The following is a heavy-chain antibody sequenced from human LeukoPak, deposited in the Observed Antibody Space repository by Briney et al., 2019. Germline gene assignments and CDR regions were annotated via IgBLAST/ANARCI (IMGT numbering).Heavy chain of an antibody. CDR2: ISRSGGTT. V-gene: IGHV3-23*01. J-gene: IGHJ3*02. Sequence: GGSLRLSCVASGFTFSSYAMCWVRQAPGKGLEWVSGISRSGGTTFYVDSVRGPFTISRDNSENTLYLQMNSLRAEDTAVYYCAKASPYYDSSGTPGELGAFGIWGQGTMVTVSS. CDR3: AKASPYYDSSGTPGELGAFGI. CDR1: GFTFSSYA. D-gene: IGHD3-22*01.